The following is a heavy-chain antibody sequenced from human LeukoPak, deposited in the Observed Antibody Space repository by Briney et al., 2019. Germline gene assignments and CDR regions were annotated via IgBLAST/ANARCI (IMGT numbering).Heavy chain of an antibody. Sequence: PSETLSLTCTVSGGSISSGDYYWSWIRQPPGKGLEWIGSIYYSGSTYYNPSLKSRVTISVDTSKNQFSLELSSVTAADTAVYYCARDDTTVTTYYFDYWGQGTLVTVSS. J-gene: IGHJ4*02. D-gene: IGHD4-11*01. V-gene: IGHV4-39*07. CDR2: IYYSGST. CDR3: ARDDTTVTTYYFDY. CDR1: GGSISSGDYY.